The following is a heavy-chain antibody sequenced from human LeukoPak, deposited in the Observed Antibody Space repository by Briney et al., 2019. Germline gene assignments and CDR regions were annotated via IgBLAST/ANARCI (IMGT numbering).Heavy chain of an antibody. CDR1: GFNFNNYA. D-gene: IGHD6-19*01. CDR2: ISGSGGST. V-gene: IGHV3-23*01. J-gene: IGHJ4*02. CDR3: AKDYSSGWLFDY. Sequence: PGGSLRLSCAASGFNFNNYAMSWVRQAPGRGLEWVSTISGSGGSTYYADSVKGRFTISRHNSKNTLYFQMNSLRAEDTAVYYCAKDYSSGWLFDYWGQGTLVTVSS.